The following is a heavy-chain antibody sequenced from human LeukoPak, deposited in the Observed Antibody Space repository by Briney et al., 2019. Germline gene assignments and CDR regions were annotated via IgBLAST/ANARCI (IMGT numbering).Heavy chain of an antibody. J-gene: IGHJ5*02. CDR3: ARAGIAARFNWFDP. V-gene: IGHV1-2*02. CDR1: GYTFTDYY. CDR2: INPNSGAT. Sequence: ASVKVSCKTSGYTFTDYYMHWVRQAPGQGLEWMGWINPNSGATKYAQKFQGRVTLTRDTSISTAYMDLSRLRSDDTAVYYCARAGIAARFNWFDPWGQGTLVTVSS. D-gene: IGHD6-6*01.